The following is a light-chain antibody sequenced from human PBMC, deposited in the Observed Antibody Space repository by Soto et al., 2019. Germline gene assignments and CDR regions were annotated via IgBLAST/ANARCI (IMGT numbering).Light chain of an antibody. CDR2: GAS. Sequence: EIVLTQSPGTLSVSPGKRASLSCRASQRVSSYYLAWFQQKPGQPPRLLIYGASIRDTGIPDRFSGSGSGTDFTLTISRLEPEDFAVYYCQQYGSSPRTFGQGTKVEIK. CDR3: QQYGSSPRT. CDR1: QRVSSYY. V-gene: IGKV3-20*01. J-gene: IGKJ1*01.